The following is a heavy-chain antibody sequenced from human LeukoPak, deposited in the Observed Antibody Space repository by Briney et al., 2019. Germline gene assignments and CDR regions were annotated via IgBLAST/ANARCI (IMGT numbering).Heavy chain of an antibody. CDR2: ISPYNGNT. Sequence: ASVKVSCKASGYTFINYGISWVRQAPGQGLEWMGWISPYNGNTKYLQKLQGRVTMTTDTSTSTAYMEVSSLRSDDTAVYYCAREESIGSYQFLHDYWGQGTLVTVSS. CDR3: AREESIGSYQFLHDY. J-gene: IGHJ4*02. V-gene: IGHV1-18*01. D-gene: IGHD1-26*01. CDR1: GYTFINYG.